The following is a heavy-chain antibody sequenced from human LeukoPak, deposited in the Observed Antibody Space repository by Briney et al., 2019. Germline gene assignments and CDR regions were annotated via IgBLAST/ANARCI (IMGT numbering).Heavy chain of an antibody. Sequence: PGGSLRLSCAASGFTFSSYEMNWVRQAPGKGLEWVSYISSSGSTIYYADSVKGRLTISRDNAKNSLYLQMNSLRAEDTALYYCAKDNTYYYDSVAGGGFDYWGQGTLVTVSS. V-gene: IGHV3-48*03. CDR2: ISSSGSTI. D-gene: IGHD3-22*01. J-gene: IGHJ4*02. CDR1: GFTFSSYE. CDR3: AKDNTYYYDSVAGGGFDY.